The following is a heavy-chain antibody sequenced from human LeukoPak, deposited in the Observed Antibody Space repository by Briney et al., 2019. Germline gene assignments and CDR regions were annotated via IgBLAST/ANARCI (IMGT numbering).Heavy chain of an antibody. D-gene: IGHD3-3*01. V-gene: IGHV3-30*03. CDR2: ISYDGSNK. Sequence: PGGSLRLSCAANGFAFNIYGMHWVRQAPGKGLEWVALISYDGSNKYYADSVKGRFTISRDNSKNTLSLQMNSLRIEDTAVYYCASEPPLGDFRSGSDYWGQGTLVTVSS. CDR1: GFAFNIYG. CDR3: ASEPPLGDFRSGSDY. J-gene: IGHJ4*02.